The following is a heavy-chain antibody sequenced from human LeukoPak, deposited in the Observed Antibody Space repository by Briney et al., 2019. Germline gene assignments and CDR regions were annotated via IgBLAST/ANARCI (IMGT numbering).Heavy chain of an antibody. V-gene: IGHV4-34*01. CDR2: INHSGST. Sequence: SETLSLTCAVYGGSFSGYYWSWLRQPPGKGLEWIGEINHSGSTNYNPSLKSRVTISVDTSKNQFSLKLSSVTAADTAVYYCARSLLRYDSSFGYWGQGTLVTVSS. J-gene: IGHJ4*02. D-gene: IGHD3-22*01. CDR3: ARSLLRYDSSFGY. CDR1: GGSFSGYY.